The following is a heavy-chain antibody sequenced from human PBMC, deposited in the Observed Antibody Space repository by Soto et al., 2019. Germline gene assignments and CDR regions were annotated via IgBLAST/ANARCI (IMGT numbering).Heavy chain of an antibody. V-gene: IGHV3-74*01. CDR3: AREPIQLQYYYYGMDV. Sequence: GESLRLSCAASGFTFISYWMHWVRQAPGKGLVWVSRINSDGSSTSYADSVKGRFTISRDNAKNTLYLQMNSLRAEDTAVYYCAREPIQLQYYYYGMDVWGQGTTVTVSS. CDR1: GFTFISYW. J-gene: IGHJ6*02. D-gene: IGHD5-18*01. CDR2: INSDGSST.